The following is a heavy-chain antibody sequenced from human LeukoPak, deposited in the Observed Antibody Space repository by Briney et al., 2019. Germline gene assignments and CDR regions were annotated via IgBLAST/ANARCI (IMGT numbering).Heavy chain of an antibody. CDR2: INPNNGGT. J-gene: IGHJ4*02. CDR3: ARVYGIQLWSFDY. CDR1: GYTFTDYY. Sequence: GASVKVSCKASGYTFTDYYMHWVRQAPGQGLEWMGWINPNNGGTNYAQKFQGRVTMTTDTSISTAYMELSRLRSEDTAAYYCARVYGIQLWSFDYWGQGTLVTVSS. V-gene: IGHV1-2*02. D-gene: IGHD5-18*01.